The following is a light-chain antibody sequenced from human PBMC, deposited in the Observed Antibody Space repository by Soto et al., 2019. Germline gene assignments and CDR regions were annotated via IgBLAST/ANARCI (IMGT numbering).Light chain of an antibody. CDR1: QSITSW. J-gene: IGKJ1*01. Sequence: DVQMAQSPSTLSASVGDRVSITCRASQSITSWLAWYQQQPGKAPKLLIYDGTTLESGVPSRFSGSGSGTEFTLTITSLQPDDFAAYYCQQYYTYPWTFGQGTKVDIK. V-gene: IGKV1-5*01. CDR2: DGT. CDR3: QQYYTYPWT.